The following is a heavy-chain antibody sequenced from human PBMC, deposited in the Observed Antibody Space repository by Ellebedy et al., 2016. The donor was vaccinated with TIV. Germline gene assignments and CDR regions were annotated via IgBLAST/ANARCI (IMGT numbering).Heavy chain of an antibody. CDR2: IIPLLGIA. V-gene: IGHV1-69*04. D-gene: IGHD4-17*01. J-gene: IGHJ4*02. Sequence: AASVKVSCKASGGTFSSYAISWVRQAPGQGLEWMGRIIPLLGIANYAQKFQGRVTITADKSTSTAYMELSSLRSEDTAVYYCAREALMDGNGDYEWSYWGQGTLVTVSS. CDR3: AREALMDGNGDYEWSY. CDR1: GGTFSSYA.